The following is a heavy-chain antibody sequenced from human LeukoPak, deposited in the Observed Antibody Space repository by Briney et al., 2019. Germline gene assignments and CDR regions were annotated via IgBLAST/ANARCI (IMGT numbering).Heavy chain of an antibody. D-gene: IGHD2-15*01. V-gene: IGHV3-23*01. CDR1: GFTFSSYA. J-gene: IGHJ4*02. Sequence: GGSLRLSCAASGFTFSSYAMSWVRQAPGKGLEWVSAISGSGGSTYYADSVKGRFTISRDNSKNTLYLQMNSLRAEDTAVYYCAKDLGGYCSGGSCYHSYWGQGTLVTVSS. CDR2: ISGSGGST. CDR3: AKDLGGYCSGGSCYHSY.